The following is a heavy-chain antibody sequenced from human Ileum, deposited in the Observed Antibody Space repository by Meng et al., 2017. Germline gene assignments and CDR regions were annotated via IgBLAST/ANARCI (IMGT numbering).Heavy chain of an antibody. Sequence: QVQLQQGAAVLLKPSETLALTCAVYGGSFSGYYWSWIRQPPGKGLEWIGEINHSGSTNYNPSLKSRVTISVDTSKNQFSLKLSSVTAADTAVYYCARTRRGSSGWYMGYWGQGTLVTVSS. V-gene: IGHV4-34*01. CDR3: ARTRRGSSGWYMGY. CDR1: GGSFSGYY. J-gene: IGHJ4*02. CDR2: INHSGST. D-gene: IGHD6-19*01.